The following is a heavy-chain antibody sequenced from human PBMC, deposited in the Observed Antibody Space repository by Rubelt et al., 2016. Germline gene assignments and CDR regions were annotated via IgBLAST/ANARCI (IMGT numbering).Heavy chain of an antibody. CDR2: ISAYNGNT. D-gene: IGHD3-22*01. Sequence: QVQLVQSGSELKKPGASVKVSCKASGYTFTSYGISWVRQAPGQGLAWMGWISAYNGNTNYAQKLQGRVTMTTDTSTSTAYMELRSLRSDDTAVYYCARVEYYYDSSGYSDYWGQGTLVTVSS. J-gene: IGHJ4*02. CDR3: ARVEYYYDSSGYSDY. V-gene: IGHV1-18*01. CDR1: GYTFTSYG.